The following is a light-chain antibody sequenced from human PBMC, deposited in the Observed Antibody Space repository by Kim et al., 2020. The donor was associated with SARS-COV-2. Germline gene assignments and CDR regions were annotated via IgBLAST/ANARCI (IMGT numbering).Light chain of an antibody. J-gene: IGLJ3*02. V-gene: IGLV1-51*01. CDR2: DNK. CDR1: TSNIENKY. CDR3: GTWDSSLSAGV. Sequence: NVSISFSGNTSNIENKYVNWYQQRPGTDPKLLIYDNKKRPAGIPGRFSASKSGTSATLGITGLQTGDEADYDCGTWDSSLSAGVFGGGTQLTVL.